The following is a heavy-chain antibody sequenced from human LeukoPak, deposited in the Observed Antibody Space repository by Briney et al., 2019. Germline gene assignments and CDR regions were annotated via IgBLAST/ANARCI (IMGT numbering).Heavy chain of an antibody. V-gene: IGHV3-30*02. CDR3: ARNPPKYQLLIQAKTFDY. D-gene: IGHD2-2*01. CDR1: GFTFSSYG. Sequence: PSGGSLRLSCAASGFTFSSYGMHWVRQAPGKGLEWVAFIRYDGSNKYYADSVKGRFTISRDNSKNTLYLQMNSLRAEDTAVYYCARNPPKYQLLIQAKTFDYWGQGTLVTVSS. CDR2: IRYDGSNK. J-gene: IGHJ4*02.